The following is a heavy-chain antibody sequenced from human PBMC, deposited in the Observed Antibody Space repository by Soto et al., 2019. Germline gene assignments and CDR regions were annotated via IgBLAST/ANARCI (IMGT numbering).Heavy chain of an antibody. D-gene: IGHD2-8*01. CDR1: GGTFSSYA. V-gene: IGHV1-69*01. Sequence: QVQLVQSGAEVKKPGSSVKVSCKASGGTFSSYAISWVRQAPGQGLEWMGGIIPIFGTTNYAQKFQGRVTITADESTSTAYMELSSLRSEDTAVYYCASQYCANGVCYPSRYYCGMDVWGQGTTVTVSS. CDR3: ASQYCANGVCYPSRYYCGMDV. J-gene: IGHJ6*02. CDR2: IIPIFGTT.